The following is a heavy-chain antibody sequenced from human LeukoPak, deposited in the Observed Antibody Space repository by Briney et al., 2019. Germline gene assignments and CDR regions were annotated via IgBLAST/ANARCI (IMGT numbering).Heavy chain of an antibody. CDR1: GYTFIDYY. CDR3: ARRTTFYYDSSPHYGYYFDY. Sequence: ASVKVSCKASGYTFIDYYMHWXXQAPGQGLXXXXXXXXXXXSTSYAQKFQGRVTMARDTSTSTAYMELSSLRSEDTAVYYCARRTTFYYDSSPHYGYYFDYWGQGTLVTVSS. V-gene: IGHV1-46*01. D-gene: IGHD3-22*01. CDR2: XXXXXXST. J-gene: IGHJ4*02.